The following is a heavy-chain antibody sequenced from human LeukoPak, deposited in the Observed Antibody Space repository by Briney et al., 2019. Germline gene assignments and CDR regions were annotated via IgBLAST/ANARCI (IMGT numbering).Heavy chain of an antibody. V-gene: IGHV3-30*04. J-gene: IGHJ4*02. CDR1: GFTFSSYA. CDR2: ISYDGSNK. Sequence: GGSLRLSCAASGFTFSSYAMHWVRQAPGKGLEWVAVISYDGSNKYYADSVKGRFTISRDNSKNTLYLQMNSLRAEDTAVYYCAREKDSSSWYPHFDYWGQGTLVTVSS. CDR3: AREKDSSSWYPHFDY. D-gene: IGHD6-13*01.